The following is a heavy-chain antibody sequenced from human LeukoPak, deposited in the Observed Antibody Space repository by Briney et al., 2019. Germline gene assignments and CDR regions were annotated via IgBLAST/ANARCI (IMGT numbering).Heavy chain of an antibody. CDR3: ARWRRDYDSSGYYYGMDV. CDR2: IYPGDSDT. Sequence: GECLKISCKGSGYSFTSYWIGWVRQMPGKGLEWMGIIYPGDSDTRYSPSFQGQVTISADKSISTAYLQWSSLKASDTAMYDCARWRRDYDSSGYYYGMDVWGQGTTVTVSS. J-gene: IGHJ6*02. V-gene: IGHV5-51*01. D-gene: IGHD3-22*01. CDR1: GYSFTSYW.